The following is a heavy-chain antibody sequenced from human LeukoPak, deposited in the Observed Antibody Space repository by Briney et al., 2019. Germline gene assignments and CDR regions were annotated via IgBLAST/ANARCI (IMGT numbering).Heavy chain of an antibody. V-gene: IGHV3-74*01. Sequence: GGSLRLSCAASGFTFSSYWMHWVRQAPGKGLVWVSRINSDGSSTSYADSVKGRFTISRDNAKNTLYLQMNSLRAEDTAVYYCARSDYDSSGYYYGSEYFQHWGQGTLVTV. J-gene: IGHJ1*01. D-gene: IGHD3-22*01. CDR1: GFTFSSYW. CDR3: ARSDYDSSGYYYGSEYFQH. CDR2: INSDGSST.